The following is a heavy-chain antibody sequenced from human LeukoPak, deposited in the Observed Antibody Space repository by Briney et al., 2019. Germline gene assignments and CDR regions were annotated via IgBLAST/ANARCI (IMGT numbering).Heavy chain of an antibody. CDR1: GGSISSYY. Sequence: PSETLSLTCTVSGGSISSYYWSWIRQPAGKGLEWIGRIYTSGSTNYNPSLKSRVTMSVDTSKNQFSLKLSSVTAADTAVYYCARWYSSSWYEYYYGMDVWGQGTTVTVSS. V-gene: IGHV4-4*07. J-gene: IGHJ6*02. CDR3: ARWYSSSWYEYYYGMDV. D-gene: IGHD6-13*01. CDR2: IYTSGST.